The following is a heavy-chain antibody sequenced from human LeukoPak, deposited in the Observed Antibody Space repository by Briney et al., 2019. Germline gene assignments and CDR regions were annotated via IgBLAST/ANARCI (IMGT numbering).Heavy chain of an antibody. J-gene: IGHJ4*02. CDR2: IYYSGST. CDR3: ARQRTSGSASNLRVAQIDS. Sequence: SETLSLTCTVSGGSISSSSHYWAWIRQSPGTGLEWIGSIYYSGSTYYNPSLKSRATISVDTSKNQISLKVSSVTAADSALYFCARQRTSGSASNLRVAQIDSWGQGTLVTVSS. D-gene: IGHD3-3*01. V-gene: IGHV4-39*01. CDR1: GGSISSSSHY.